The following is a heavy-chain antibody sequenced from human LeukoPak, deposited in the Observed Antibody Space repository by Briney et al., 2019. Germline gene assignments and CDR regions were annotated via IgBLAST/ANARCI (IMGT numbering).Heavy chain of an antibody. CDR2: INHSGST. J-gene: IGHJ4*02. CDR1: GGSFSGYY. CDR3: AKDGTRPFYGSGSYYNYLDS. D-gene: IGHD3-10*01. V-gene: IGHV4-34*01. Sequence: SETLSLTCAVYGGSFSGYYWCWMRPPPGKGLEWSGEINHSGSTNYNPSLKSRVTISVATSKNQFSLKLSSVTAADTAVYYCAKDGTRPFYGSGSYYNYLDSWGQGTLVTVSS.